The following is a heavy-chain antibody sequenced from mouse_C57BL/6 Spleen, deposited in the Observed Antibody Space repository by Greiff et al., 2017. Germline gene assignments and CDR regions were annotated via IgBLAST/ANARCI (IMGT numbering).Heavy chain of an antibody. CDR3: ANYDYDGFAY. CDR2: INPSSGYT. J-gene: IGHJ3*01. Sequence: QVPLQQSGAELARPGASVKMSCKASGYTFTSYTMHWVKQRPGQGLEWIGYINPSSGYTKSNQKFKDKATLTADKSSSTAYMQLISLASEDSAVYYCANYDYDGFAYGGQGTLVTVSA. D-gene: IGHD2-4*01. V-gene: IGHV1-4*01. CDR1: GYTFTSYT.